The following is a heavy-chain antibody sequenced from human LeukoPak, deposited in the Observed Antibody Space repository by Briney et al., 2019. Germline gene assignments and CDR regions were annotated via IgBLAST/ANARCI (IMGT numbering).Heavy chain of an antibody. D-gene: IGHD6-13*01. CDR3: AARSPSIAAAGTNAFDI. CDR2: IKPDSGDT. J-gene: IGHJ3*02. V-gene: IGHV1-2*02. CDR1: GYTFTGYY. Sequence: ASVKVSCKASGYTFTGYYIHWVRQAPGQGLEWMGWIKPDSGDTKYAQKFQGRVTMTRDTSISTAHMELSRLRSDDTAVYYCAARSPSIAAAGTNAFDIWGQGTMVTVSS.